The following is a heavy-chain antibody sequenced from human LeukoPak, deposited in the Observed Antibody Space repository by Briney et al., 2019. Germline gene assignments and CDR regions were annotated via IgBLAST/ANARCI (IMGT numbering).Heavy chain of an antibody. CDR2: INHSGST. Sequence: PSETLSLTCAVYGGSFSGYYWIWIRQPPGKGLEWIGEINHSGSTNYNPSLKSRVTISVDTSKNQFSLKLSSVTAADTAVYYCARGDGYSSSARAHYFDYWGQGTLVTVSS. D-gene: IGHD6-13*01. CDR3: ARGDGYSSSARAHYFDY. CDR1: GGSFSGYY. V-gene: IGHV4-34*01. J-gene: IGHJ4*02.